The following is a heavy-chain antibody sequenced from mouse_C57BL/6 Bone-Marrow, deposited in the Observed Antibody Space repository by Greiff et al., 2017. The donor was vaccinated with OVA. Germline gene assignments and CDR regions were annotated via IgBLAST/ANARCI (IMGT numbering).Heavy chain of an antibody. Sequence: QVQLQQPGAELVMPGASVKLSCKASGYTFTSYWMHWVKQRPGQGLEWIGEIDPSDSYTNYNQKFKGKSTLTVDKSSSTAYMQLSSLTSEDSAVYYCARGEDYYDYDRRVFDYWGQGTTLTVSS. V-gene: IGHV1-69*01. CDR3: ARGEDYYDYDRRVFDY. D-gene: IGHD2-4*01. J-gene: IGHJ2*01. CDR1: GYTFTSYW. CDR2: IDPSDSYT.